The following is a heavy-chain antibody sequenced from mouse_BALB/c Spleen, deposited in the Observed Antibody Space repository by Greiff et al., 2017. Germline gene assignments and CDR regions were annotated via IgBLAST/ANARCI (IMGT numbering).Heavy chain of an antibody. J-gene: IGHJ3*01. CDR2: ISNGGGST. V-gene: IGHV5-12-2*01. CDR1: GFTFSSYT. Sequence: EVKLVESGGGLVQPGGSLKLSCAASGFTFSSYTMSWVRQTPEKRLEWVAYISNGGGSTYYPDTVKGRFTISRDNAKNTLYLQMSSLKSEDTAMYYCARRAYGSSYGFAYWGQGTLVTVSA. CDR3: ARRAYGSSYGFAY. D-gene: IGHD1-1*01.